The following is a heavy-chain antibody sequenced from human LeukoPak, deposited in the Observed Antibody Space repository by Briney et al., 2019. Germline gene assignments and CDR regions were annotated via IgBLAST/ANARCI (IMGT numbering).Heavy chain of an antibody. Sequence: GGSLRLSCAASGFTFSSYGMHWVRQAPGKGLEGVAVIWYDGSNKYYADSVKGRFTIYRDNSKNTLYLQMNSLRAEDTAVYYCARAITRYCSGGSCYLIDYWGQGTLVTVSS. CDR1: GFTFSSYG. J-gene: IGHJ4*02. CDR3: ARAITRYCSGGSCYLIDY. V-gene: IGHV3-33*01. D-gene: IGHD2-15*01. CDR2: IWYDGSNK.